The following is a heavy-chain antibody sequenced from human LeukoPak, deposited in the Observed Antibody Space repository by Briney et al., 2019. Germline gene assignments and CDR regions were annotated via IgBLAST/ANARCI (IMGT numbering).Heavy chain of an antibody. Sequence: KPSETLSLTCTVSGGSIRSYYWSWIRQPPGKGLEWIGYIHYSGSTNYNPSLKSRVSMSVDTSKNQFSLKLSSVTAADTAVYYCASKLTAVAGYFDYRGQGTLVTVSS. D-gene: IGHD6-19*01. J-gene: IGHJ4*02. CDR2: IHYSGST. CDR1: GGSIRSYY. CDR3: ASKLTAVAGYFDY. V-gene: IGHV4-59*01.